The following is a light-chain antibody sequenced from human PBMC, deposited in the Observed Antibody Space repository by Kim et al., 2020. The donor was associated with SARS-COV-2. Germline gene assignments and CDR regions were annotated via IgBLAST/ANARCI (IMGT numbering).Light chain of an antibody. CDR3: QQYDNLLLT. CDR1: QDISNY. J-gene: IGKJ5*01. CDR2: DAS. V-gene: IGKV1-33*01. Sequence: DIQMTQSPSSLSASVGDRVTITCQASQDISNYLTWYQQKPEKAPKPLIYDASNLETGVPSRFSGSGSGTDFTFTISSLQPEDIATYYCQQYDNLLLTFGQGTRLEIK.